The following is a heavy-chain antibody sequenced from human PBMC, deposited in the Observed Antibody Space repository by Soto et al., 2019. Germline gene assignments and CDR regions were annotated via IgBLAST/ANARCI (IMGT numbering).Heavy chain of an antibody. J-gene: IGHJ5*02. V-gene: IGHV3-23*01. CDR1: GFTFSSYA. D-gene: IGHD2-2*01. Sequence: GSLRLSCAASGFTFSSYAMSWVRQAPGKGLEWVSAISGSGGSTYYADSVKGRFTISRDNSKNALYLQMNSLRAEDTAVYYCAKDLTPYCSSTSCHHGSWFDPWGQGTLVTVSS. CDR2: ISGSGGST. CDR3: AKDLTPYCSSTSCHHGSWFDP.